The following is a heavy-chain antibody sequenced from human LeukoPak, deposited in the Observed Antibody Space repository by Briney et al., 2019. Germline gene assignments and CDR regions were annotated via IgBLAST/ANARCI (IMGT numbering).Heavy chain of an antibody. Sequence: SETLSLTCAVYGGSFSGYYWSWIRQPPGKGLEWIGEINHSGSTNYNPSLKSRVTISVDTSKNQFSLKLSSVTAADTAVYYCARISNSFYYYYYMDVWGKGTTVTISS. CDR3: ARISNSFYYYYYMDV. J-gene: IGHJ6*03. V-gene: IGHV4-34*01. CDR1: GGSFSGYY. D-gene: IGHD4-23*01. CDR2: INHSGST.